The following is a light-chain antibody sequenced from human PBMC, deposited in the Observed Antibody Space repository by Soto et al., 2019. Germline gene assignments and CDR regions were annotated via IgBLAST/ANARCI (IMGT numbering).Light chain of an antibody. CDR1: EYIGTW. CDR3: QQGASFPLA. V-gene: IGKV1-12*01. CDR2: AAS. J-gene: IGKJ4*01. Sequence: DIQMTQSPSSVSASVGDTVTITCRASEYIGTWLAWYQQKPGKAPNLLISAASSLQSGVPTRFSSSGSGTDFTLTISSLQPEDFATYFCQQGASFPLAFGGGTKVEIK.